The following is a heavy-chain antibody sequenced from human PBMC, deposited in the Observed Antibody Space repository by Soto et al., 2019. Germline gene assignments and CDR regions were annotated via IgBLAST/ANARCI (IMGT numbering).Heavy chain of an antibody. CDR3: AREMVRGVGSDY. CDR1: GYTFASYG. Sequence: ASVKVSCKASGYTFASYGISWLRQAPGQGLEWMGWISTYNGNTKYAQKLQGRVTMTTDTSTGTAYMELRSLRSDDTAVFYCAREMVRGVGSDYWGQGTLVTVSS. J-gene: IGHJ4*02. CDR2: ISTYNGNT. V-gene: IGHV1-18*01. D-gene: IGHD3-10*01.